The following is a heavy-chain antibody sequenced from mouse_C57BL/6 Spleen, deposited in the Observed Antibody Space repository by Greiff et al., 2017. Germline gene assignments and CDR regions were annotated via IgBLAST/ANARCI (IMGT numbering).Heavy chain of an antibody. J-gene: IGHJ1*03. Sequence: VQLQQPGAELVRPGSSVKLSCKASGYTFTSYWMDWVKQRPGQGLEWIGNIYPSDSETHYNQKFKDKATLTVDKSSSTAYMQLSSLTSEDSAVYYCARRAIYDYGYFYVWGTGTTVTVSS. D-gene: IGHD2-3*01. V-gene: IGHV1-61*01. CDR2: IYPSDSET. CDR3: ARRAIYDYGYFYV. CDR1: GYTFTSYW.